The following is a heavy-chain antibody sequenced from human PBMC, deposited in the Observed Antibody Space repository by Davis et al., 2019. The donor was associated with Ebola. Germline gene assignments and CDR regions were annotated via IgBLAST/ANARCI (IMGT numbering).Heavy chain of an antibody. Sequence: GESLKISCAASGFTFDGYGMSWVRQAPGRGLEWVSAINWNGGSTGYTDSVKGRFTISRDNAKNSLYLQMNSLRAEDTALYYCARDERLRWHLPFDYWGQGTLVTVSS. CDR1: GFTFDGYG. V-gene: IGHV3-20*04. J-gene: IGHJ4*02. CDR2: INWNGGST. D-gene: IGHD4-23*01. CDR3: ARDERLRWHLPFDY.